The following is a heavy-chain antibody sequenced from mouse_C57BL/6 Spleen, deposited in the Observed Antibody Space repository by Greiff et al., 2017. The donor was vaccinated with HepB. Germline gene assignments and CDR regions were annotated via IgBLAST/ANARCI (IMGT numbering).Heavy chain of an antibody. Sequence: EVQLVESGGDLVKPGGSLKLSCAASGFTFSSYGLSWVRQTPDKRLEWVATISSGGSYTYYPDSVKGRFTISRDNAKNTLYLQMSSLKSEDTAMYYCARQLGDDPGAMDYWGQGTSVTVSS. J-gene: IGHJ4*01. CDR3: ARQLGDDPGAMDY. V-gene: IGHV5-6*01. CDR2: ISSGGSYT. CDR1: GFTFSSYG. D-gene: IGHD2-3*01.